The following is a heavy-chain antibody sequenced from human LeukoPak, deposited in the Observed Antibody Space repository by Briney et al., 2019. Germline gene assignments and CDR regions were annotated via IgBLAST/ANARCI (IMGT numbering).Heavy chain of an antibody. CDR2: INPNGGAT. CDR1: GYTFTGSY. J-gene: IGHJ5*02. D-gene: IGHD3-10*01. V-gene: IGHV1-2*02. Sequence: ASVKVSCKASGYTFTGSYIHWARQAPGQGLEWMGWINPNGGATKYGQKFQGRVTMTRDTSITTAYMELSRLTSDDTAVYYCARDRATVGSCNWFDPWGQGTLVTVSS. CDR3: ARDRATVGSCNWFDP.